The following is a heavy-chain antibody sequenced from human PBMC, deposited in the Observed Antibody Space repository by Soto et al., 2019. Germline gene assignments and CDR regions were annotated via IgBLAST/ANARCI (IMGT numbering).Heavy chain of an antibody. D-gene: IGHD5-12*01. CDR3: VRGRSYSVYDF. J-gene: IGHJ4*02. V-gene: IGHV4-4*07. CDR2: IYPSGST. CDR1: GGSISGHS. Sequence: QVNLQESGPGLVKPSETLSVTCTVSGGSISGHSWIWIRQPAGKGLEWIGHIYPSGSTSYNPSLRSRVPMSLDASSNQIFLNLTSVTAADTAVFYCVRGRSYSVYDFWGPGTLVTVSS.